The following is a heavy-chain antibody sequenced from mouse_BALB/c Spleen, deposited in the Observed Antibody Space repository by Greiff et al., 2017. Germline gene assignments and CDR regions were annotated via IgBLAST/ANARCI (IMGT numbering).Heavy chain of an antibody. CDR3: ARNWIGHTTATWVDY. Sequence: VMLVESGPGLVAPSQSLSITCTVSGFSLSRYSVHWVRQPPGKGLEWLGMIWGGGSTDYNSALKSRLSISKDNSKSQVFLKMNSLQTDDTAMYYCARNWIGHTTATWVDYWGQGTSVTVSS. CDR1: GFSLSRYS. D-gene: IGHD1-2*01. J-gene: IGHJ4*01. V-gene: IGHV2-6-4*01. CDR2: IWGGGST.